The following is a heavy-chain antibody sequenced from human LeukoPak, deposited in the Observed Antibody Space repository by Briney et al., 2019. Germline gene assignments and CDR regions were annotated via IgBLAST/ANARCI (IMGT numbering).Heavy chain of an antibody. CDR1: GFTFSSYG. CDR2: ISYDGSNK. J-gene: IGHJ4*02. Sequence: GGSLRLSCAASGFTFSSYGMHWVRQAPGKGLEWVAVISYDGSNKYYADSVKGRFTISRDNSKNTLYLQMNSLRAEDTAVYYCAKDKGFGCLDYWGQGTLVTVSS. V-gene: IGHV3-30*18. D-gene: IGHD3-16*01. CDR3: AKDKGFGCLDY.